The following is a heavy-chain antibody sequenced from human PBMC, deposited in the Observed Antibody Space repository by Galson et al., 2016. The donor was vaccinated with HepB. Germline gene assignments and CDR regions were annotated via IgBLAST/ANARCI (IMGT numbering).Heavy chain of an antibody. CDR2: IFHTGVM. CDR1: GDSVSNSNW. CDR3: ARRGNHYHGLDV. D-gene: IGHD4-23*01. V-gene: IGHV4-4*02. J-gene: IGHJ6*02. Sequence: SETLSLTCAVSGDSVSNSNWWSWVRQPPGKGLEWIGEIFHTGVMNYNPSLKSRVTISVDTSKNQFSLRVTSVTAADTGVYYCARRGNHYHGLDVWGQGTTVTVSS.